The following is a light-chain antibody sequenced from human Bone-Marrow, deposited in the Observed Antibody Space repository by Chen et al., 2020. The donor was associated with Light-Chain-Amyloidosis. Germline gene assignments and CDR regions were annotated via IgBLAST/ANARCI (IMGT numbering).Light chain of an antibody. CDR2: EVS. Sequence: QSALTQPPSVSGSPGQSVTISCTGTSSDIGTWNRVSWPQQPPGTAPKLMIYEVSNRPSGVPDRFSGSKSGNTASLTISGLQAEDEANYYCSSFTNSNTWVFGGGTRLTVL. CDR3: SSFTNSNTWV. CDR1: SSDIGTWNR. J-gene: IGLJ3*02. V-gene: IGLV2-18*02.